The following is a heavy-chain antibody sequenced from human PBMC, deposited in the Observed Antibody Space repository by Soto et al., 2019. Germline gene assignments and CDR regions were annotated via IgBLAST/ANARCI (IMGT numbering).Heavy chain of an antibody. D-gene: IGHD2-2*01. CDR3: ARDDSEYQLIAPYYGMDV. V-gene: IGHV3-9*01. Sequence: GGSLRLSCVASGFIFDDYAMHWVRQAPGKGLEWVSGISWDSGKIGYADSVKGRFTISRDNAKNSLYLQMNSLRDEDTAVYYCARDDSEYQLIAPYYGMDVWGQGTTVTVSS. CDR2: ISWDSGKI. J-gene: IGHJ6*02. CDR1: GFIFDDYA.